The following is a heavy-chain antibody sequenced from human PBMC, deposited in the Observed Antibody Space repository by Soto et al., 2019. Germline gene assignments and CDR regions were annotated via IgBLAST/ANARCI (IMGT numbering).Heavy chain of an antibody. J-gene: IGHJ4*02. D-gene: IGHD3-16*02. CDR3: PIAGAASSFEY. Sequence: VRSLRISCASSVFTFSSYVMHWVRQAPGKGLEWVAVIWYDGSNKYYADSAKGRFTISRDNSKNTMYLQMNSLRAEDTAVYYCPIAGAASSFEYWGQGTLVNVS. CDR2: IWYDGSNK. CDR1: VFTFSSYV. V-gene: IGHV3-33*01.